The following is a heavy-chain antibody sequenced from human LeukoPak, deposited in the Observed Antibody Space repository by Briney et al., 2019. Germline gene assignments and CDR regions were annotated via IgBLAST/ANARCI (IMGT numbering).Heavy chain of an antibody. CDR3: AKCGNSGCHLIDY. D-gene: IGHD5-12*01. V-gene: IGHV3-23*01. Sequence: GGSLRLSCAASGCTFTTNAMSWVRQAPGKGLEWVSAISGRTGGTYYADSVKGRFTISRDNSKSTLYLQMDSLRAEDTAVYYCAKCGNSGCHLIDYWGQGTLVTVSS. CDR1: GCTFTTNA. J-gene: IGHJ4*02. CDR2: ISGRTGGT.